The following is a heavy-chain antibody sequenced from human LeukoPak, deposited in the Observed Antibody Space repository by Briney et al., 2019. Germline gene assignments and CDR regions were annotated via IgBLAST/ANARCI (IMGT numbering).Heavy chain of an antibody. V-gene: IGHV4-31*03. D-gene: IGHD3-22*01. CDR1: GVSISSGGYY. J-gene: IGHJ4*02. Sequence: SQTLSLTCTVSGVSISSGGYYWSWIRQHPGKGLEWIGYIYYSGSTYYNPSLKSRVTISVDTSKNQFSLKLSSVTAADTAVYYCARGRSKPRITMIDYWGQGTLVTVSS. CDR2: IYYSGST. CDR3: ARGRSKPRITMIDY.